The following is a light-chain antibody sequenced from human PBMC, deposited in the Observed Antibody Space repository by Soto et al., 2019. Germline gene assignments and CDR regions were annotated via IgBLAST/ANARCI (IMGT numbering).Light chain of an antibody. J-gene: IGKJ1*01. CDR2: IAS. CDR3: QQYGSSPWT. CDR1: QSVSSNY. V-gene: IGKV3-20*01. Sequence: EIVMTQSPATLSVSPGERATLSCRASQSVSSNYLAWYQQKTGQTPRLLIYIASSRAPGIPDRFSGSGSGTHFTLTISRVEPEDFAVYYCQQYGSSPWTFGQGTKVEIK.